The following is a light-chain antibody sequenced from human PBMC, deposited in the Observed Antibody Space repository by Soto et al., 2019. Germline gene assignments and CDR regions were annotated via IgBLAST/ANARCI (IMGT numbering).Light chain of an antibody. J-gene: IGKJ1*01. V-gene: IGKV3-11*01. CDR2: DAS. Sequence: EIVLTQSPATLTLSPGKRATLSCRASQSVSSYLAWYQQKPGQAPRLLIYDASNRATGIPARFSGSGSGADFTLTISSLEPEDFAVYYCQQRSNWSWTFGQGTKVDIK. CDR1: QSVSSY. CDR3: QQRSNWSWT.